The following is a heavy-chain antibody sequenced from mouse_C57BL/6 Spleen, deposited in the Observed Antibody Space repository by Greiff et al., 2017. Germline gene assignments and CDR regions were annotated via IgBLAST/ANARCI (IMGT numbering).Heavy chain of an antibody. CDR1: GYTFTNYW. Sequence: QVQLQQSGAELVRPGTSVKMSCKASGYTFTNYWLGWAKQRPGHGLEWIGDIYPGGGYTNYNEKFKGKATLTADKSSSTAYMQFSSLTSEDSAIYYCARSVLRGYFDVWGTGTTVTVSS. CDR3: ARSVLRGYFDV. J-gene: IGHJ1*03. V-gene: IGHV1-63*01. D-gene: IGHD1-1*01. CDR2: IYPGGGYT.